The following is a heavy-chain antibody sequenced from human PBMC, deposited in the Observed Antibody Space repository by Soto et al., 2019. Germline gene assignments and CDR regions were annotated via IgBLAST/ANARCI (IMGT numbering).Heavy chain of an antibody. D-gene: IGHD6-13*01. Sequence: GGSLRLSCAASGFTFDDYTMHWVRQAPGKGLEWVSLISWDGGSTYYADSVKGRFTISRDNSKNSLYLQKNSLRTEDTALYYCAKDIAAAGLFDYWGQGTLVTVSS. J-gene: IGHJ4*02. CDR1: GFTFDDYT. V-gene: IGHV3-43*01. CDR2: ISWDGGST. CDR3: AKDIAAAGLFDY.